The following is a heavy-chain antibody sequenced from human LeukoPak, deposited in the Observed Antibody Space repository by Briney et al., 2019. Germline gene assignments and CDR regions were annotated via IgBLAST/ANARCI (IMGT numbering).Heavy chain of an antibody. CDR2: FGTRSTSI. CDR3: ARENDQGFDY. J-gene: IGHJ4*02. Sequence: GGSLRLSCAASGFTFSSYSMNWVRQAPGKGLEWVSSFGTRSTSIYYARSVTGRFIISKDNAKNSLYLQMNSLRAEDTAVYYCARENDQGFDYWGQGTLVTVSS. CDR1: GFTFSSYS. D-gene: IGHD3-16*01. V-gene: IGHV3-21*01.